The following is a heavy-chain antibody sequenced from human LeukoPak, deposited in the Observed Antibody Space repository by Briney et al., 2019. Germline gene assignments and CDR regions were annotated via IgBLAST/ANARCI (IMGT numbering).Heavy chain of an antibody. V-gene: IGHV4-39*01. D-gene: IGHD6-13*01. CDR3: ARPLDSTSWYGQTGAFDI. Sequence: SETLSLTCTVSGGSISSSSYYWGWIRQPPGKGLEWIGSINYSGSTYYNPSLKSRVTISVDTSKTQFSLKLSSVTAAETAVYYCARPLDSTSWYGQTGAFDIWGQGTMVTVSS. CDR1: GGSISSSSYY. CDR2: INYSGST. J-gene: IGHJ3*02.